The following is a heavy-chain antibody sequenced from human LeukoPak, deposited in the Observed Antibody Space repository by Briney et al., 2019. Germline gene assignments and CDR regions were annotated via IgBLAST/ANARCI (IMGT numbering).Heavy chain of an antibody. D-gene: IGHD6-13*01. V-gene: IGHV3-23*01. CDR1: GFTFSSYA. J-gene: IGHJ5*02. CDR3: AKGLIAAAGRNWFDP. Sequence: PGGSLRFSCAASGFTFSSYAMSRVRQAPGKGLEWVSAISGSGGSTYYADSVKGRFTISRDNSKNTLYLQMNSLRAEDTAVYYCAKGLIAAAGRNWFDPWGQGTLVTVSS. CDR2: ISGSGGST.